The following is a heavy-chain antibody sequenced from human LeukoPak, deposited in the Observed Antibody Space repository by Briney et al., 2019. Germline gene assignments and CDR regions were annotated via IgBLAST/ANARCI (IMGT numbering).Heavy chain of an antibody. Sequence: GGSLRLSCAASGFTFGSYAMSWVRQAPGKGLEWVSAISGNSEYTYYADSVKGRFTISRDNSKRTLFLQMNSLRAEDTAVYYCAGDRYNSHFDYWGQGTLVTVSS. CDR3: AGDRYNSHFDY. D-gene: IGHD6-13*01. V-gene: IGHV3-23*01. CDR1: GFTFGSYA. CDR2: ISGNSEYT. J-gene: IGHJ4*02.